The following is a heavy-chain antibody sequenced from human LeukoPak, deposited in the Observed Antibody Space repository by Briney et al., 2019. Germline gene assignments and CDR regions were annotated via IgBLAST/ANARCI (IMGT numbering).Heavy chain of an antibody. D-gene: IGHD6-19*01. CDR3: AGERGEEYSSGWYKTNFFYN. V-gene: IGHV4-4*02. CDR2: IYHSGST. Sequence: SETLSLTCAVSGGSISSSNWWSWVRQPPGKGLEWIGEIYHSGSTNYNLSLKSRVTISVDKSKNQFSLKLTSVTGADTAVYYCAGERGEEYSSGWYKTNFFYNWGQGVRVTVSS. CDR1: GGSISSSNW. J-gene: IGHJ4*02.